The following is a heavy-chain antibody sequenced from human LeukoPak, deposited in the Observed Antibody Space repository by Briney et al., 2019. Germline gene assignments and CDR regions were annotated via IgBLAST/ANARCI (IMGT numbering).Heavy chain of an antibody. V-gene: IGHV4-34*01. CDR1: GGSFSGYY. CDR3: AGRITIFGVVSDY. J-gene: IGHJ4*02. D-gene: IGHD3-3*01. Sequence: SETLSLTCAVYGGSFSGYYWSWIRQPPGKGLEWIGEINHSGSTNYNPSLKSRVTISVDTSKNQFSLELSSVTAADTAVYYCAGRITIFGVVSDYWGQGTLVTVSS. CDR2: INHSGST.